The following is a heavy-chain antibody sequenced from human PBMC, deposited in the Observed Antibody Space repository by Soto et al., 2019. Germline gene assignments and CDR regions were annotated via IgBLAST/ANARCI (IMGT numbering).Heavy chain of an antibody. J-gene: IGHJ6*02. CDR3: ATSTIDTSTWKQYFYGMDV. Sequence: EASVKVSCTASEDTFTRYVIHWVRQAPGQRLEWMGWINAGNGNTKYSQNFQGRVTITRDASASTAYMELSSLRSQDTAVYYCATSTIDTSTWKQYFYGMDVWGQGSTVTVSS. D-gene: IGHD6-13*01. CDR2: INAGNGNT. V-gene: IGHV1-3*01. CDR1: EDTFTRYV.